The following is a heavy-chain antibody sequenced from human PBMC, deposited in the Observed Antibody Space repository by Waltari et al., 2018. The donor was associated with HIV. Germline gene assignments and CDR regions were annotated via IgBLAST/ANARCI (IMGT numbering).Heavy chain of an antibody. CDR1: DESFSGYS. CDR2: INHSENT. J-gene: IGHJ4*02. Sequence: QVHLQQWGAGPLKPSETLSLICSVYDESFSGYSWSWIRQPQGKGLEWIGEINHSENTNYNPSLKSRVTMSADTSNNQFSLKLTSVTVADTAIYYCARVPNQFYCGGDCYSRGQIDYWGQGTLVTVSS. D-gene: IGHD2-21*02. V-gene: IGHV4-34*01. CDR3: ARVPNQFYCGGDCYSRGQIDY.